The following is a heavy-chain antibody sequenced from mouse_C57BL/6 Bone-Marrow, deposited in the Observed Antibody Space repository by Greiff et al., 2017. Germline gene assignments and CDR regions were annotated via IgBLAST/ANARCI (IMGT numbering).Heavy chain of an antibody. CDR2: ISSGSSTI. V-gene: IGHV5-17*01. CDR3: ARGWLLPPYYFDY. Sequence: EVQLVESGGGLVKPGGSLKLSCAASGFTFSDYGMHWVRQAPEKGLEWVAYISSGSSTIYYADTVKGRFTISRDTAKNTMFLQMTSLRSEDTAMYYCARGWLLPPYYFDYWGQGTTLTVSS. CDR1: GFTFSDYG. D-gene: IGHD2-3*01. J-gene: IGHJ2*01.